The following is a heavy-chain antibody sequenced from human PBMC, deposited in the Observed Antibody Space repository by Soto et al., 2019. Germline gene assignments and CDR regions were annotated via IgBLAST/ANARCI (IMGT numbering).Heavy chain of an antibody. CDR1: GFTFDDYA. CDR3: AKDIAASGTPHGGD. Sequence: VQLVESGGGLVQPGRSLRLSCAASGFTFDDYAMHWVRQAPGKGLEWVSGISWNSGSIGYADSVKGRFTISRDNAKNSLYLQMNSLRAEDTALYYCAKDIAASGTPHGGDWGQGTMVTVSS. J-gene: IGHJ3*01. V-gene: IGHV3-9*01. D-gene: IGHD6-25*01. CDR2: ISWNSGSI.